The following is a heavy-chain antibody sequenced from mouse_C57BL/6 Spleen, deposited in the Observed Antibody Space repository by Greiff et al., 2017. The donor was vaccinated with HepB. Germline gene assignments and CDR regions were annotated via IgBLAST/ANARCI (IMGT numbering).Heavy chain of an antibody. J-gene: IGHJ1*03. D-gene: IGHD1-1*01. V-gene: IGHV1-69*01. CDR3: ASITTVVATKWYFDV. CDR2: IDPSDSYT. CDR1: GYTFTSYW. Sequence: VQLQQPGAELVMPGASVKLSCKASGYTFTSYWMHWVKQRPGQGLEWIGEIDPSDSYTNYNQKFKGKSTLTVDKSSSTAYMQLSSLTSEDSAVYYCASITTVVATKWYFDVWGTGTTVTVSS.